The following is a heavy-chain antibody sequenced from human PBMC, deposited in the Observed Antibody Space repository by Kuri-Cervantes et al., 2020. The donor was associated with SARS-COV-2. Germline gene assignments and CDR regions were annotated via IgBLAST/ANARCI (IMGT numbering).Heavy chain of an antibody. CDR2: IYSGGSST. V-gene: IGHV3-23*03. D-gene: IGHD2-21*01. CDR1: GFTFSSYA. Sequence: GGSLRLSCAASGFTFSSYAMSWVRQAPGKGLEWVSVIYSGGSSTYYADSVKGRFTISRDNSKNTLYLKMNSLRAEDTAVYYCARDGRGDSASRAAFDIWGQGTMVTVSS. J-gene: IGHJ3*02. CDR3: ARDGRGDSASRAAFDI.